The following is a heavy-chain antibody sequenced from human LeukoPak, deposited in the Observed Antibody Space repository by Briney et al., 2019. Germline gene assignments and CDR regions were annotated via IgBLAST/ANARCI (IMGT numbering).Heavy chain of an antibody. CDR3: AKRSVGEGPPFDY. CDR2: VSDVGGST. CDR1: GFIFRNYA. V-gene: IGHV3-23*01. J-gene: IGHJ4*02. D-gene: IGHD3-16*01. Sequence: PGGSLRLSCAASGFIFRNYAMTWVRQAPGKGLEWVSAVSDVGGSTYYADSVKGRFTISRDNSKSTLYLQMNSLSAEDTAVYYCAKRSVGEGPPFDYWGQGTLVTVSS.